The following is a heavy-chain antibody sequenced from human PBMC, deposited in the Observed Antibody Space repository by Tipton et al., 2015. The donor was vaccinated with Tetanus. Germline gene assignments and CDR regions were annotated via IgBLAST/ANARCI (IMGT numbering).Heavy chain of an antibody. CDR2: ISSSGSTI. CDR1: GFTFSDYY. CDR3: ARATMVRGVMGHYYYYGMDV. D-gene: IGHD3-10*01. J-gene: IGHJ6*02. V-gene: IGHV3-11*01. Sequence: SLRLSCAASGFTFSDYYMSWIRQAPGKGLEWVSYISSSGSTIYYADSVKGRFTISRDNAKNSLYLQMNSLRAEDTAVYYCARATMVRGVMGHYYYYGMDVWGQGTTVTVSS.